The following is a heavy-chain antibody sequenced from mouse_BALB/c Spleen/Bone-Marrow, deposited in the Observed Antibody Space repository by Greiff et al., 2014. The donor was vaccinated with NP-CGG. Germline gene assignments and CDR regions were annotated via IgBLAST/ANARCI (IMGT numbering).Heavy chain of an antibody. CDR2: ISDGGSYT. D-gene: IGHD1-1*01. Sequence: EVQGVESGGGLVKPGGSLKLSCAASGFTFSDYYMYWVRQTPEKRLEWVATISDGGSYTYYPDGVKGRFTISRDNAKNNLYLQMSSLKSEDTAMYYCANYYGSTWFAYWGQGTLVTVSA. CDR1: GFTFSDYY. CDR3: ANYYGSTWFAY. V-gene: IGHV5-4*02. J-gene: IGHJ3*01.